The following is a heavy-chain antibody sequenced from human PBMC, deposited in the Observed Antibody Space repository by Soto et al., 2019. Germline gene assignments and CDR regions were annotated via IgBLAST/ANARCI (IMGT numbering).Heavy chain of an antibody. V-gene: IGHV1-8*01. CDR1: GYTFTSYD. D-gene: IGHD6-19*01. Sequence: ASVKVSCKASGYTFTSYDINWVRQATGQGLEWMGWMNPNSGNTGYAQKFQGRVTMTRNTSISTAYMELSSLRSEDTAVYYCASGIAVAGTADFDYWGQGTLVTVSS. J-gene: IGHJ4*02. CDR2: MNPNSGNT. CDR3: ASGIAVAGTADFDY.